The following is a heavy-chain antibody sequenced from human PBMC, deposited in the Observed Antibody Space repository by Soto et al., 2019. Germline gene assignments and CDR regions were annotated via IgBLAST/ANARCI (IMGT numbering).Heavy chain of an antibody. V-gene: IGHV3-15*07. CDR2: VKSKTDGGTT. J-gene: IGHJ4*01. Sequence: PGGSLRLSCAASGFTFSNAWINWVRQTPGKGLEWVGRVKSKTDGGTTDFAAPVKGRFAISRDDSKNMVYLEMNSLKTEDTAIYYCTTDSYITSIIVRFDYWGHGTLVTSPQ. CDR3: TTDSYITSIIVRFDY. D-gene: IGHD3-22*01. CDR1: GFTFSNAW.